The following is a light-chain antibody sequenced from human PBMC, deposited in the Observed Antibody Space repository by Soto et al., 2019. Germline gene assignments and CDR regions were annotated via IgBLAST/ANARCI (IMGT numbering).Light chain of an antibody. V-gene: IGKV1-5*03. Sequence: DIQMTQSPSTLSASVGDRVTITCRASQSISSWLAWYQQKPGTAPKLLIYKASSLQSGVPSRLSGSGSGTEFTLTISSLQPDDFATYSCQQYVTAFRSLGQGTKVDIK. CDR1: QSISSW. CDR3: QQYVTAFRS. J-gene: IGKJ1*01. CDR2: KAS.